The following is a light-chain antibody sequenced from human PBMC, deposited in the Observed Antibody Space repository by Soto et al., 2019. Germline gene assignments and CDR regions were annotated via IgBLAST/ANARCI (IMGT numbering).Light chain of an antibody. Sequence: EIVLTQSPGTLSLSPGERATLSCRASQSLSSYLAWYQQKPGQAPRLLIYGASSRATGIPDRFSGSGSGTDFTPTISRLETEDFAVYYCRQYGSSPSYTFGQGTKLEIK. J-gene: IGKJ2*01. V-gene: IGKV3-20*01. CDR3: RQYGSSPSYT. CDR1: QSLSSY. CDR2: GAS.